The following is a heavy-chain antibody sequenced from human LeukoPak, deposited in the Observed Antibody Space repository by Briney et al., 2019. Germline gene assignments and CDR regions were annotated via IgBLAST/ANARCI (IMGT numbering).Heavy chain of an antibody. J-gene: IGHJ4*02. CDR1: GFTFSSYE. Sequence: PGGSLSLFCAASGFTFSSYEMIGLRQAPRKGREWVSYISSSGSTIYYADSVKGRFTISRDNAKNSLYLQMSSLRAEDTAVYYCARLRWGDYWGQGTLVTVSS. CDR3: ARLRWGDY. V-gene: IGHV3-48*03. D-gene: IGHD3-16*01. CDR2: ISSSGSTI.